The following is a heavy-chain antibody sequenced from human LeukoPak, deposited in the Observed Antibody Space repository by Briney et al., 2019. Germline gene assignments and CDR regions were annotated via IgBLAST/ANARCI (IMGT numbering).Heavy chain of an antibody. CDR2: ISGSGGST. J-gene: IGHJ4*02. CDR1: GFTFSSYA. CDR3: AKAVYYGLGSYQVDY. V-gene: IGHV3-23*01. D-gene: IGHD3-10*01. Sequence: GGSLRLSCAASGFTFSSYAMSWVRQAPGKGLEWVSAISGSGGSTYYADSVKGRFTISRDNSKNTLYLQMNSLRAEDTAVYYCAKAVYYGLGSYQVDYWGQGTLVTDSS.